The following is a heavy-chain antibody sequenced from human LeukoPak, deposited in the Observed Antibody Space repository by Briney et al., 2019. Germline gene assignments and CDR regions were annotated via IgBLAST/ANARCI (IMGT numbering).Heavy chain of an antibody. Sequence: GGSLRLSCAVSGFMFDDYAMHWVRQPPGKGLEWVSGISWNSKVIRYADSVKGRVAISRDNAKSSLYLEMNSLRVEDTAFYYCAKDPRKYFDSSTIYNYFDSWGQGTLVAVSS. CDR3: AKDPRKYFDSSTIYNYFDS. CDR1: GFMFDDYA. CDR2: ISWNSKVI. V-gene: IGHV3-9*01. D-gene: IGHD3-22*01. J-gene: IGHJ5*01.